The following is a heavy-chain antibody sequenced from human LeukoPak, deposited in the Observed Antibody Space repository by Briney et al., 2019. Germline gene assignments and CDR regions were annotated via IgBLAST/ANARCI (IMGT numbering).Heavy chain of an antibody. CDR3: ARDFWDPVAATSYYFDY. CDR1: GFTFSSYG. CDR2: IWYDGSNK. D-gene: IGHD6-19*01. V-gene: IGHV3-33*01. J-gene: IGHJ4*02. Sequence: PGRSLRLSCAASGFTFSSYGMHWVRQAPGKGLEWVAVIWYDGSNKYYADSVKGRFTISRDNSKNTLYLQMNSLRAEDTAVYYCARDFWDPVAATSYYFDYWGQGTLVTVSS.